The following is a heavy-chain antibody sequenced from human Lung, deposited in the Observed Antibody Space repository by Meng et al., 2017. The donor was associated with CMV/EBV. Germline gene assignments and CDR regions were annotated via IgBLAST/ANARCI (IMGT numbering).Heavy chain of an antibody. V-gene: IGHV4-4*02. D-gene: IGHD3-16*01. J-gene: IGHJ4*02. CDR2: IYHSGSS. CDR1: RGLMCRSKR. CDR3: ARVGLSLGIDY. Sequence: PGIVQHSWTLAPSCAVVRGLMCRSKRLSCVRQRPGTWLACIRAIYHSGSSNYNPSRKRRVTISVDKSKHPFSLNLRSVTAADTAVYHCARVGLSLGIDYWGQGTLVTVSS.